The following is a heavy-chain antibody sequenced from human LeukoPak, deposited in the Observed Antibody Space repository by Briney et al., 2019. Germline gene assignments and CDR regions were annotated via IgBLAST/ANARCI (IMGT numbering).Heavy chain of an antibody. CDR1: EYRFTNYW. D-gene: IGHD3-10*01. J-gene: IGHJ5*02. V-gene: IGHV5-51*01. Sequence: GESLKISCKGSEYRFTNYWIAWVRQMPGKGLEWMGIIYPSDSDTRYSPSFQGQVTISADKSINTAYLQWSGLKASDTAMYYCAILGSGGYLGWLDPWGQGTLVTVSS. CDR3: AILGSGGYLGWLDP. CDR2: IYPSDSDT.